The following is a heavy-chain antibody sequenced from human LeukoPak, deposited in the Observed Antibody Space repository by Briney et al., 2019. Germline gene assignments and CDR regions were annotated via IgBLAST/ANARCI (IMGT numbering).Heavy chain of an antibody. CDR3: ARRTTSGFDY. Sequence: SETLSLTCAVYGGSFSGYYWSWIRQPPGKGLEWIGEINHSGGTTYNPSLKSRVTISLDTSKNQFSLKLSSVTAADTAVYYCARRTTSGFDYWGQGTLVTVSS. D-gene: IGHD1-1*01. J-gene: IGHJ4*02. V-gene: IGHV4-34*01. CDR2: INHSGGT. CDR1: GGSFSGYY.